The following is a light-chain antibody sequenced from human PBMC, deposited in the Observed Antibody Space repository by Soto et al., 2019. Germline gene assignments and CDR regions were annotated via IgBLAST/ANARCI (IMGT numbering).Light chain of an antibody. CDR3: SSYTRRSTLI. CDR2: GVT. V-gene: IGLV2-14*01. Sequence: QSALPHPASVSWSPGHSITISCSGTSSDVGDYYYVSWYQQHPGKAPKLLIYGVTDRPSGVSHRFSGSRSDSTASLTISGLQAEDEDDYYCSSYTRRSTLIFGGGTKVTV. CDR1: SSDVGDYYY. J-gene: IGLJ2*01.